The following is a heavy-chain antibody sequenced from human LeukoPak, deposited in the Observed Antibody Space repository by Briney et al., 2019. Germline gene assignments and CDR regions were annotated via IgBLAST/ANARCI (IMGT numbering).Heavy chain of an antibody. V-gene: IGHV3-66*01. CDR1: GFSVSSNY. Sequence: GGSLRLSCAASGFSVSSNYMSWVRQAPGKGLEWVSVIFSGGSTYFADSVKGRFTISRDNSKNTLHLQMNSLRAEDTAVYYCARDRSASGSYSYDNWGQGTLVTVSS. CDR3: ARDRSASGSYSYDN. J-gene: IGHJ4*02. CDR2: IFSGGST. D-gene: IGHD3-10*01.